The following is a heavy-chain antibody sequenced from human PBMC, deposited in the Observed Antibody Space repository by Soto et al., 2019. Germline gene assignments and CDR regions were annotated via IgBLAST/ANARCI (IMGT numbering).Heavy chain of an antibody. CDR3: ARQGDYTTSLNWFGP. CDR2: ISYSGST. D-gene: IGHD2-2*01. V-gene: IGHV4-39*01. CDR1: GASISGRTYY. Sequence: SETLSLTCTISGASISGRTYYWGWIRQPPGKGLEWIGSISYSGSTYYNPSLKSRVALSVDTSKNQFSLQLRSVTAADAAVYFCARQGDYTTSLNWFGPWGQGTLVTVS. J-gene: IGHJ5*02.